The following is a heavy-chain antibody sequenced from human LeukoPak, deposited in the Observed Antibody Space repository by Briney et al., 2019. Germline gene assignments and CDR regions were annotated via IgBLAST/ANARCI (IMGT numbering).Heavy chain of an antibody. Sequence: GWTLRLSCAASGFTFSNACMSWVRQAPGKRLEWVGHIKGKTDGGTTNYAAPVQGRFTISRDDSKNTLFLQMNSLKTEDTAVYYCTTGTWIQLWLADYWGQGTLVTVSS. CDR3: TTGTWIQLWLADY. V-gene: IGHV3-15*06. D-gene: IGHD5-18*01. CDR2: IKGKTDGGTT. J-gene: IGHJ4*02. CDR1: GFTFSNAC.